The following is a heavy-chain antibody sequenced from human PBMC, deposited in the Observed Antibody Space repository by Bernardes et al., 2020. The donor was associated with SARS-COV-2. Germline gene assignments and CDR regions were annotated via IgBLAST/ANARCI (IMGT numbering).Heavy chain of an antibody. CDR1: GDSVSSGSYY. D-gene: IGHD1-1*01. Sequence: SETLSLTCTVSGDSVSSGSYYWGWIRQHPGKGLEYIGYIYYNGGTNYNPSLKSRVIISIDTSKNQFSLKLTSVTAADTAVYHCARLIRSNWPDYWGQGTLVTVSS. J-gene: IGHJ4*02. V-gene: IGHV4-61*01. CDR2: IYYNGGT. CDR3: ARLIRSNWPDY.